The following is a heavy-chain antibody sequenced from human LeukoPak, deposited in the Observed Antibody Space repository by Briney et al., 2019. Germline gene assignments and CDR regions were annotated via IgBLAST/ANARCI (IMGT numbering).Heavy chain of an antibody. CDR3: ARHYGP. J-gene: IGHJ5*02. D-gene: IGHD3-16*01. CDR1: GGSFSGYY. CDR2: IYSSGST. Sequence: SETLSLTCAVYGGSFSGYYWSWIRQPPGKGLEWIGSIYSSGSTYYNPSLKSRVTISVDTSKNQFSLKLSSVTAADTAVYYCARHYGPWGQGTLVTVSS. V-gene: IGHV4-34*01.